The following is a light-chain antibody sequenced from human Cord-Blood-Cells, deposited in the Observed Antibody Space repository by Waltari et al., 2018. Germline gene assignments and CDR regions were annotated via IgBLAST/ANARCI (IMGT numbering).Light chain of an antibody. Sequence: EIVLTQSPATLSLSPGESATPSCRASQSVSSYLAWYQQKPGQAPRLLIYDASNRATGIPARFSGSGSGTDFTLTISSLEPEDFAVYYCQQRSNWPPFTFGPGTKVDIK. CDR2: DAS. CDR3: QQRSNWPPFT. J-gene: IGKJ3*01. CDR1: QSVSSY. V-gene: IGKV3-11*01.